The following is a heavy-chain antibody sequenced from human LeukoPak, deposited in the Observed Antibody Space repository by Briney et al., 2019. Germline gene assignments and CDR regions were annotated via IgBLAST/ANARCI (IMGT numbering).Heavy chain of an antibody. V-gene: IGHV4-4*07. Sequence: SETLSLTCTVSGNSISSYYWSWIRQPAGKGLEWIGRIYTSGSTNYNPSPKSRVTMSVDTSKNQFSLNLSSVTAADTAFYYCARETTGLARYIDYWGQGTLVTVSS. CDR2: IYTSGST. CDR3: ARETTGLARYIDY. CDR1: GNSISSYY. J-gene: IGHJ4*02. D-gene: IGHD4-11*01.